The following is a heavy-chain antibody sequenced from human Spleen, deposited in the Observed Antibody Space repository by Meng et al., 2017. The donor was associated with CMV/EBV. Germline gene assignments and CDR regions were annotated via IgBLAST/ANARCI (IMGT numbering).Heavy chain of an antibody. CDR3: ARVPNDYCSGTSCYTLGGMDV. V-gene: IGHV4-38-2*02. Sequence: SETLSLTCTVSGYSISSGYYWAWIRQPPGKGLQWIGTIYHSGTTYYNPSLKSRVTISVDTSKNQFSLNLSSVSAADTAVYYCARVPNDYCSGTSCYTLGGMDVWGQGTTVTVSS. D-gene: IGHD2-2*02. J-gene: IGHJ6*02. CDR1: GYSISSGYY. CDR2: IYHSGTT.